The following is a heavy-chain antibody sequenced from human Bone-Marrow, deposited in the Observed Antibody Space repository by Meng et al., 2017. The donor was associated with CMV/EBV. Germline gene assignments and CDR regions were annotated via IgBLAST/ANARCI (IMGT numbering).Heavy chain of an antibody. CDR3: ARGDPGWGSSSWFYYYYGMDV. Sequence: ASVKVSCKASGYTFTSYGISWVRQAPGQGLEWMGWISAYNGNTNYAQKFQGRVTITRNTSISTAYMELSSLRSEDTAVYYCARGDPGWGSSSWFYYYYGMDVWGQGTTVTVSS. J-gene: IGHJ6*02. CDR1: GYTFTSYG. D-gene: IGHD6-13*01. CDR2: ISAYNGNT. V-gene: IGHV1-18*01.